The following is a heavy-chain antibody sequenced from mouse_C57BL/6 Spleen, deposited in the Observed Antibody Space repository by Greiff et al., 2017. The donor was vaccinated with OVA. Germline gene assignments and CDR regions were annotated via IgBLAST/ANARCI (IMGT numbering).Heavy chain of an antibody. CDR2: IYPGSGST. D-gene: IGHD1-1*01. V-gene: IGHV1-55*01. J-gene: IGHJ1*03. CDR1: GYTFTSYW. Sequence: QVQLQQSGAELVKPGASVKMSCKASGYTFTSYWITWVKQRPGQGLEWIGDIYPGSGSTNYNEKFKSKATLTVDTSSSTAYMQLSSLTSEDSAVYYCARPLITTADWYFDVWGTGTTVTVSS. CDR3: ARPLITTADWYFDV.